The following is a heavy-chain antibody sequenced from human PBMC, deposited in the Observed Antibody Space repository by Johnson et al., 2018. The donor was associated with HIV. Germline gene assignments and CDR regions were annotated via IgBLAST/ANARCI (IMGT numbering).Heavy chain of an antibody. D-gene: IGHD3-10*01. CDR2: ISYDGSHK. Sequence: QVQLVESGGGVVQPGRSLRLSCAASGFTFTGCGMHWVRQAPGKGLEWVAVISYDGSHKYYADSVKGRFTISRDNSKHTLYLQMNSLRAEDTAVYYCARSRFREPAAFDIWGQGTMVTVSS. CDR1: GFTFTGCG. V-gene: IGHV3-30*03. J-gene: IGHJ3*02. CDR3: ARSRFREPAAFDI.